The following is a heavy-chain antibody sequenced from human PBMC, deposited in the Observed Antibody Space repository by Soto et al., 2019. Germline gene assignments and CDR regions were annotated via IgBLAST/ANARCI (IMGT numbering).Heavy chain of an antibody. D-gene: IGHD6-13*01. CDR2: ISSDGSDK. J-gene: IGHJ3*01. CDR3: AKDQGIAASHGID. CDR1: GFTFNNYG. V-gene: IGHV3-30*18. Sequence: QVQLVESGGGVVQPGTSLRLSCAASGFTFNNYGMHWVRQAPGTGLEWVAAISSDGSDKYYADSVKGRLTISRDNSKNTLYLKMHSLRAEDTAVYYCAKDQGIAASHGIDWGQGTMVTVSS.